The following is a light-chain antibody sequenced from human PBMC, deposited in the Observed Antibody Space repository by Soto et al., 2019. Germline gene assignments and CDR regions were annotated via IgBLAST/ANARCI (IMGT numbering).Light chain of an antibody. V-gene: IGKV1-6*01. CDR3: LQDYGDSWT. Sequence: QITQSPSSLCASVGEKIMITCRASRDVGSDVSWYQQKPGQAPKLLIYAASNLYTGVPSRFSGSRSGTEFTLTISSLQPEDFASYYCLQDYGDSWTFGQGTKVDIK. J-gene: IGKJ1*01. CDR1: RDVGSD. CDR2: AAS.